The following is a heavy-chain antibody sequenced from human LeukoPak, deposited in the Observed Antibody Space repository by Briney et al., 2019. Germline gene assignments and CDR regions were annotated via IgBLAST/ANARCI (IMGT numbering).Heavy chain of an antibody. Sequence: NPGGSLRLSCAASGFTFSSYIMNWVRQAPGKGLEWVSSISGSNNYIYYADSVKGRFTISRDNAKNSLYLQMNSLRADDTAVYYCARGYTHGLDVWGQGTTVTVSS. CDR2: ISGSNNYI. CDR3: ARGYTHGLDV. CDR1: GFTFSSYI. J-gene: IGHJ6*02. V-gene: IGHV3-21*01. D-gene: IGHD5-18*01.